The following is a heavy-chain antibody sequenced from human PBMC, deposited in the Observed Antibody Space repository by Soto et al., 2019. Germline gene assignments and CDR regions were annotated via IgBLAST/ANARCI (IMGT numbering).Heavy chain of an antibody. J-gene: IGHJ3*01. D-gene: IGHD3-3*01. Sequence: GGSLRLSCAASGFAFSTYGMTWVRQAPGKGLEWVSALGGSGAATYYAGSVKGRFTVSRDNFKNTLYLQMNSLRAEDTAVYYCAKTVFGFFGAFDLWGQGTMVTVSS. CDR1: GFAFSTYG. CDR3: AKTVFGFFGAFDL. CDR2: LGGSGAAT. V-gene: IGHV3-23*01.